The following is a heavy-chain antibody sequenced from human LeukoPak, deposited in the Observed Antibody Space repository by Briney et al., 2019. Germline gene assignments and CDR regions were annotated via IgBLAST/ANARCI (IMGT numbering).Heavy chain of an antibody. CDR3: AREKYYDRYHAFDI. V-gene: IGHV4-59*01. Sequence: SETLSLTCTVSGGSISSYYWSWIRQPPGKGLEWIGYIYYSGSTNYNPSLKSRVTISVDTSKNQFSLKLSSVTAADTAVYYCAREKYYDRYHAFDIWGQGTMVTVSS. J-gene: IGHJ3*02. D-gene: IGHD3-22*01. CDR2: IYYSGST. CDR1: GGSISSYY.